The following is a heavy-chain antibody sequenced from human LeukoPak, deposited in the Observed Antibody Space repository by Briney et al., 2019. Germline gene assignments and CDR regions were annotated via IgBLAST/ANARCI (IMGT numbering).Heavy chain of an antibody. CDR1: GFTFGSYA. CDR3: TWMATVVTVDI. J-gene: IGHJ4*02. CDR2: TIGGDGPA. Sequence: GGSLRLSCAASGFTFGSYAMSWVRQAPGKGLEWIGRTIGGDGPADYAAPVKGRFTISRDYSKDTMCLHMNSLKTEDTAVYYCTWMATVVTVDIWGQGTLVTVSS. V-gene: IGHV3-15*01. D-gene: IGHD4-23*01.